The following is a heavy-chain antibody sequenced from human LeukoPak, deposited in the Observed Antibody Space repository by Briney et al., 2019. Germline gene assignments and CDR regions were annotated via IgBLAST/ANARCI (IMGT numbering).Heavy chain of an antibody. D-gene: IGHD5-18*01. CDR2: IFSNDEK. CDR1: GFSLSNARMG. J-gene: IGHJ3*02. Sequence: SGPVLVKPTETLTLTCTVSGFSLSNARMGVSRIRQPPGKALEWLAHIFSNDEKSYSTSLKSRLTISKDTSKSQVVLTMTNTDPVDTATYYCARTAMAPFDAFDIWGQGTMVTVSS. V-gene: IGHV2-26*01. CDR3: ARTAMAPFDAFDI.